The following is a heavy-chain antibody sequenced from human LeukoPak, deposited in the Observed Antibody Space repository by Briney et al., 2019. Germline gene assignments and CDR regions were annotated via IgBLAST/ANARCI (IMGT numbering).Heavy chain of an antibody. CDR1: GYTFTSYY. CDR3: ARFEYSSSSHSDY. D-gene: IGHD6-6*01. V-gene: IGHV1-46*01. CDR2: INPSGGST. J-gene: IGHJ4*02. Sequence: ASVKVSCKASGYTFTSYYMHWVRQAPGQGLEWMGIINPSGGSTSYAQKFQGRVTMTRDMSTSTVYMELSRLRSDDTAVFYCARFEYSSSSHSDYWGQGTLVTVSS.